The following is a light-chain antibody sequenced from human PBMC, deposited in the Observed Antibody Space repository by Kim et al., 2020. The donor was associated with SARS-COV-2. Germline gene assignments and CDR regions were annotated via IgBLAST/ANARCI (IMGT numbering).Light chain of an antibody. CDR2: SAS. J-gene: IGKJ4*01. CDR1: HDINIY. CDR3: QQFDTFPLT. V-gene: IGKV1-16*01. Sequence: GSVGDRVTITCRASHDINIYLAWFQQKPGKAPRPLIYSASYLQTGVPSRFSGSGSGTDFTLTISSLQPEDFATYYCQQFDTFPLTFGGGTKVDIK.